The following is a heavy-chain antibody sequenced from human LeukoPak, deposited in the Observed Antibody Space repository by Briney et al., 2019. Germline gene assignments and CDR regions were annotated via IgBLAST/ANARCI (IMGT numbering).Heavy chain of an antibody. CDR1: GFTCSSYS. CDR3: ARGAGSGRYGFDY. CDR2: ISSSSTTI. V-gene: IGHV3-48*04. D-gene: IGHD3-10*01. J-gene: IGHJ4*02. Sequence: GGSLRRYCSASGFTCSSYSRNWVRQAPGNGLEWVSYISSSSTTIYYADSMKGRFTISRYNAKDSLYLQMNSLRAEDTYVYDCARGAGSGRYGFDYWGQGTLVTVSS.